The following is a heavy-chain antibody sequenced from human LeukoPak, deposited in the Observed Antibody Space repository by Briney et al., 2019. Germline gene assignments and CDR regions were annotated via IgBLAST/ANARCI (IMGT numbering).Heavy chain of an antibody. CDR2: IRYDGSNK. CDR1: GFTFSSYG. Sequence: PGGSLRLSCAASGFTFSSYGMHWVRQAPGKGLEWVAFIRYDGSNKYYADSVKGRFTISRDNSKNTLYLQMNSLRAEDTAVYYCAKDVIWFGELTDTFDYWGQGTLVTVSS. J-gene: IGHJ4*02. V-gene: IGHV3-30*02. D-gene: IGHD3-10*01. CDR3: AKDVIWFGELTDTFDY.